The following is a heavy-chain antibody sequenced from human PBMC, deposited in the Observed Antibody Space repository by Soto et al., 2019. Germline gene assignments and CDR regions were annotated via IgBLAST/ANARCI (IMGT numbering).Heavy chain of an antibody. CDR1: GFTFRIYA. Sequence: EVQLLESGGGVIQPGGSLRLSCAASGFTFRIYAMSWVRQAPGKGLEWVSTITGNGGTSYADFVRGRFTISRDNSKNTLYLQMNSLRAEDTAVYYCAKDAPGSGWLSDYCGQGTLVTVSS. CDR3: AKDAPGSGWLSDY. J-gene: IGHJ4*02. V-gene: IGHV3-23*01. CDR2: ITGNGGT. D-gene: IGHD3-22*01.